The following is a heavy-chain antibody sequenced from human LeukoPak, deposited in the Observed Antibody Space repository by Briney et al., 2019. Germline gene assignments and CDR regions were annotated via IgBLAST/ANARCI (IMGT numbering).Heavy chain of an antibody. CDR3: ARLLSGVSADY. CDR2: INPNREGT. D-gene: IGHD3-3*01. V-gene: IGHV1-2*06. Sequence: ASVKVSCKASGYTFTGYYMHWVRQAPGQGLEWMGRINPNREGTNYAQKFQGRDTRTRDTSISTAYMELSRLRSDDTAVYYCARLLSGVSADYWGQGTLVTVSS. CDR1: GYTFTGYY. J-gene: IGHJ4*02.